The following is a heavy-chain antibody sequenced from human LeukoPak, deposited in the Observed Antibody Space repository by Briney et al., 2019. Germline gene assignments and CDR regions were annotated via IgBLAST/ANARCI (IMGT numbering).Heavy chain of an antibody. D-gene: IGHD3-22*01. CDR1: GGSISTTNSY. V-gene: IGHV4-39*02. CDR2: VDSSGTS. J-gene: IGHJ6*03. CDR3: ARLIVYGGFYFYYYMDV. Sequence: SETLSLTCTVSGGSISTTNSYWGWIRQPPGKGLEWIGNVDSSGTSHYNPSLRSRVTISLDTSKSHFSLKLTSVTAADTALYYCARLIVYGGFYFYYYMDVWGKGTTVAVSS.